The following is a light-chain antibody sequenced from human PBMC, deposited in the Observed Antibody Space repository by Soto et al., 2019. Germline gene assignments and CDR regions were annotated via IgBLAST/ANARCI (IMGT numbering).Light chain of an antibody. Sequence: DIQMTQSPSTLSASVGDRVTITCRASQSISNWLAWYQQKPGKAPKLLIFKASTLESGVPSRFRGSGSGTEFTLNISSLQPDDFATDHCQQYDTYPRTFGQGTKVDIK. J-gene: IGKJ1*01. CDR1: QSISNW. V-gene: IGKV1-5*03. CDR2: KAS. CDR3: QQYDTYPRT.